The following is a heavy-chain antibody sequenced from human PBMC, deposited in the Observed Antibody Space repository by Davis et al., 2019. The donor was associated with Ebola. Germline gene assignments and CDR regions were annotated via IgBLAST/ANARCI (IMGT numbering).Heavy chain of an antibody. D-gene: IGHD2-15*01. CDR2: IYSSGIT. CDR1: GVSIKNNY. CDR3: AREDASSTSADY. V-gene: IGHV4-59*01. J-gene: IGHJ4*02. Sequence: MPGGSLRLSCSVSGVSIKNNYFSWIRQSPGKGLEWIGYIYSSGITNYNPSLKSRVTISIDTSERQLSLKLSSVTAADTAVYYCAREDASSTSADYWGQGILVTVSS.